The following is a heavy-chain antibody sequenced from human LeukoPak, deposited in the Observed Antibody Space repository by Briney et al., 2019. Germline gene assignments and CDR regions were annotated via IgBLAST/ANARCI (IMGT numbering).Heavy chain of an antibody. J-gene: IGHJ5*02. CDR1: GFTFSSYS. V-gene: IGHV3-21*01. D-gene: IGHD6-13*01. CDR3: ARDYSSSWYWFDP. CDR2: TSSSSSYI. Sequence: PGGSLRLSCAASGFTFSSYSMNWVRQTPGKGLEWVSSTSSSSSYIYYADSVKGRFTISRDNAKNSLYLQMNSLRAEDTAVYYCARDYSSSWYWFDPWGQGTLVTVSS.